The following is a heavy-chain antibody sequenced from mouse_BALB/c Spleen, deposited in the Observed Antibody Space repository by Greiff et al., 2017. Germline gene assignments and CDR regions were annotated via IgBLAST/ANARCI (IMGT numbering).Heavy chain of an antibody. D-gene: IGHD1-1*01. CDR1: GFNIKDYY. CDR3: ARTPYYGSSYLFAY. Sequence: EVQLVESGAELVRPGALVKLSCKASGFNIKDYYMHWVKQRPEQGLEWIGWIDPENGNTIYDPKFQGKASITADTSSNTAYLQLSSLTSEDTAVYYCARTPYYGSSYLFAYWGQGTLVTVSA. CDR2: IDPENGNT. J-gene: IGHJ3*01. V-gene: IGHV14-1*02.